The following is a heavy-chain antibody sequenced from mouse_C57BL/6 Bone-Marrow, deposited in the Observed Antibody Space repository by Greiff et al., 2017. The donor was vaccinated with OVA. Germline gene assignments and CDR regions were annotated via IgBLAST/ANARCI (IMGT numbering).Heavy chain of an antibody. V-gene: IGHV2-2*01. CDR2: IWSGGST. J-gene: IGHJ3*01. CDR3: ARRNGYYGFAY. D-gene: IGHD2-3*01. Sequence: QVQLQQSGPGLVQPSQSLSITCTVSGFSLTSYGVHWVRQSPGKGLEWLGVIWSGGSTDYNAAFISRLSISKDKSKSQVFIKMNSLQADDTAIYYCARRNGYYGFAYWGQGTLVTVSA. CDR1: GFSLTSYG.